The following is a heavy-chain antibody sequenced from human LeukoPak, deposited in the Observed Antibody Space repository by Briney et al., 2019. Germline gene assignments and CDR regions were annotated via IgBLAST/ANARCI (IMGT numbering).Heavy chain of an antibody. J-gene: IGHJ5*02. CDR1: GGSISSSDYY. CDR3: ARGLYGSGSYEPVPFDP. D-gene: IGHD3-10*01. Sequence: SETLSLTCTVSGGSISSSDYYWGWIRQPPGRGLEWIGSIYYSGSTYYSPSLKSRVTISVDTSKNQFSLKLSSVTAADTAVYYCARGLYGSGSYEPVPFDPWGQGTLVTVSS. CDR2: IYYSGST. V-gene: IGHV4-39*01.